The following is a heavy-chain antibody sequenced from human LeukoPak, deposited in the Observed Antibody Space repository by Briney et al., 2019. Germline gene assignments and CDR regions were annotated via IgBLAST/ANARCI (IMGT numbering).Heavy chain of an antibody. CDR3: TTYNRGHY. CDR2: ITTKARSYAT. D-gene: IGHD1-14*01. J-gene: IGHJ4*02. CDR1: GXSFSACD. Sequence: GGSLRLSCAASGXSFSACDMHWVRQASGKGQEWVGRITTKARSYATAYAASLKGRFTISRDDSKNTAYLQMNSLRSEDTALYYCTTYNRGHYWGQGTLVTVSS. V-gene: IGHV3-73*01.